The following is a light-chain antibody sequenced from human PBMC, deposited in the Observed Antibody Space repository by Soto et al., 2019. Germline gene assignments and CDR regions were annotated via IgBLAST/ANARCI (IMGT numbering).Light chain of an antibody. CDR2: DAS. CDR1: QGIRTD. Sequence: DIQMTQSPSSLSAVVGDRVTISCRASQGIRTDLGWYQQKPGRAPKRLIYDASSLQSGGPSRFSGSGSGTEFTLTISSLQPEDFATYYCLQHNSYPWTFGQGTKVEIK. CDR3: LQHNSYPWT. V-gene: IGKV1-17*01. J-gene: IGKJ1*01.